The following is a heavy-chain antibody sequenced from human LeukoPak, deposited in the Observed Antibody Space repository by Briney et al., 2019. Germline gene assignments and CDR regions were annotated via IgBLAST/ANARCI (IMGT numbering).Heavy chain of an antibody. J-gene: IGHJ4*02. V-gene: IGHV4-30-2*01. Sequence: PSQTLSLTCAVSGGSISSGGYSWSWIRQPPGKGLEWIGYIYHSGSTYYNPSLKSRVTISVDRSKNQFSLKLSSVTAADTAVYYCARVRVQSDFWSGYYTRVFDYWGQGTLVTVSS. CDR3: ARVRVQSDFWSGYYTRVFDY. CDR2: IYHSGST. CDR1: GGSISSGGYS. D-gene: IGHD3-3*01.